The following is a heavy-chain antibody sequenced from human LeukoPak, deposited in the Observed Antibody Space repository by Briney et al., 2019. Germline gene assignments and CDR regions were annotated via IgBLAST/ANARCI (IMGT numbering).Heavy chain of an antibody. Sequence: ASVKVSCKASGYTFTSYYMHWVRQAPGQGLEWMGIINPSGGSTSYAQKFQGRVTMTRDTSTSTVYMELSSLRSEDTAVYYCATHRSSSRLRRVLPYGMDVWGQGTTVTVSS. CDR1: GYTFTSYY. D-gene: IGHD6-6*01. CDR3: ATHRSSSRLRRVLPYGMDV. J-gene: IGHJ6*02. V-gene: IGHV1-46*01. CDR2: INPSGGST.